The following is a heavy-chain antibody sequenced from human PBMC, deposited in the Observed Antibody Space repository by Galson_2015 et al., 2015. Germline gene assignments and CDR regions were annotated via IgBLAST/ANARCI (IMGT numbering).Heavy chain of an antibody. CDR3: ARGTIAAAGNTFDY. J-gene: IGHJ4*02. V-gene: IGHV4-59*01. CDR1: GGSISSYY. CDR2: IYYSGST. D-gene: IGHD6-13*01. Sequence: TLSLTCTVSGGSISSYYWSWVRQPPGKGLEWIGYIYYSGSTNYNPSLKSRVTISVDTSKNQFSLKLSSVTAADTAVYYCARGTIAAAGNTFDYWGQGTLVTVSS.